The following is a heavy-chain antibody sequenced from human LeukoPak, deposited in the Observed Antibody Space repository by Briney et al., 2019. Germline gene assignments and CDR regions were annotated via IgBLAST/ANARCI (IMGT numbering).Heavy chain of an antibody. D-gene: IGHD6-19*01. CDR3: AKDKAVAGTLYFDY. CDR1: GFTFSSYG. Sequence: GGSLRPSCAASGFTFSSYGMHWVRQAPGKGLEWVAVISYDGSNKYYADSVKGRFTISRDNSKNTLYLQMNSLRAEDTAVYYCAKDKAVAGTLYFDYWGQGTLVTVSS. J-gene: IGHJ4*02. V-gene: IGHV3-30*18. CDR2: ISYDGSNK.